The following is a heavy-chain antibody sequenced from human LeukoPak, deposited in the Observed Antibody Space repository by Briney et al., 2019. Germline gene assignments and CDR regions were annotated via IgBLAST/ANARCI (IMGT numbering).Heavy chain of an antibody. CDR2: ISGSGGST. D-gene: IGHD2-2*01. J-gene: IGHJ3*02. Sequence: GGSLRLSCAASGFTFSSYAMNWVRQAPGKGLEWVSGISGSGGSTYSADSVKGRFIISRDNSKNTLYLQMNSLRAEDTAVYYCAKDSTSSKKGALDIWGQGTMVTVSS. CDR1: GFTFSSYA. V-gene: IGHV3-23*01. CDR3: AKDSTSSKKGALDI.